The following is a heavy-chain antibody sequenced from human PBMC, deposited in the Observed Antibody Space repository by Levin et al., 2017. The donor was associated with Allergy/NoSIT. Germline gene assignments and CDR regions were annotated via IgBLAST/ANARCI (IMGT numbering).Heavy chain of an antibody. J-gene: IGHJ6*02. Sequence: SETLSLTCAVYGGSFSGYYWSWIRQPPGKGLEWIGEINHSGSTNYNPSLKSRVTISVDTSKNQFSLKLSSVTAADTAVYYCARGRRLSHYRGGVGGADGMDVWGQGTTVTVSS. CDR3: ARGRRLSHYRGGVGGADGMDV. CDR1: GGSFSGYY. CDR2: INHSGST. D-gene: IGHD2/OR15-2a*01. V-gene: IGHV4-34*01.